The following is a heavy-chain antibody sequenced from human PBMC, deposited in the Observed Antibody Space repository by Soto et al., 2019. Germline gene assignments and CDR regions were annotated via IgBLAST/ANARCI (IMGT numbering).Heavy chain of an antibody. CDR1: GYTFTSYG. J-gene: IGHJ4*02. CDR3: ATRSPAFDY. CDR2: ISTSKGDT. V-gene: IGHV1-18*01. Sequence: QVPLVQSGPEVKKPGASVKVSCKTSGYTFTSYGISWVRQAPGQGLEWMGWISTSKGDTNYAQKFRGRVTMTTDTSTNTGYMELRSLSSDDTAVYYCATRSPAFDYWGQGTLVTVSS.